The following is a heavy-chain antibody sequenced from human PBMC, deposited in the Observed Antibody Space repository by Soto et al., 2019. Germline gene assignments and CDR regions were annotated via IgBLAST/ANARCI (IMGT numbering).Heavy chain of an antibody. J-gene: IGHJ4*02. CDR3: ARLTYLNTWPVFDY. CDR2: IIPFFNTA. CDR1: GGTFNRSA. D-gene: IGHD1-20*01. V-gene: IGHV1-69*13. Sequence: SVKVSCKAAGGTFNRSAISWVRQAPGQGLEWMGGIIPFFNTANSAQKFQGRVTFTADETTATVYMELSSLRADDTAIYYCARLTYLNTWPVFDYWGQGTLVTVSS.